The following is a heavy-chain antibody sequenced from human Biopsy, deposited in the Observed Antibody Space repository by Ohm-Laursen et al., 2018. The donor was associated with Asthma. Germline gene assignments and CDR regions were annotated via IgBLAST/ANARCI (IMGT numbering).Heavy chain of an antibody. J-gene: IGHJ3*02. CDR3: AHRLCIGGACYDAFDI. CDR1: GLSLTTTGVG. V-gene: IGHV2-5*02. Sequence: TQTLPLTCTFSGLSLTTTGVGVAWIRQPPGKALEWLARIYLDDDKRYSSALKSRLTITKDTSKNQVVLTMTNMDPVDTATYYCAHRLCIGGACYDAFDIWGQGTMVTVSS. CDR2: IYLDDDK. D-gene: IGHD2-8*02.